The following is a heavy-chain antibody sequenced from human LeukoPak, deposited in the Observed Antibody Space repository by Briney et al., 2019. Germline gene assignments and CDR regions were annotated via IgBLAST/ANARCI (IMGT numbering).Heavy chain of an antibody. CDR2: ISSSGSSI. CDR1: GFTLSSDE. D-gene: IGHD2-21*02. Sequence: GGSLRLSREASGFTLSSDEINWVRQAPGKGLEWISYISSSGSSIYYADSVKGRFTVSRDNAKNSVYLQMSSLRAEDSAVYHCARETPNCGGDCFSTWGQGALVTVAS. V-gene: IGHV3-48*03. J-gene: IGHJ4*02. CDR3: ARETPNCGGDCFST.